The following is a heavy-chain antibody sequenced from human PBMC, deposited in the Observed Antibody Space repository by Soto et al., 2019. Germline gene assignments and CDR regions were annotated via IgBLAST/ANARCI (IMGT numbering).Heavy chain of an antibody. CDR3: AREFYRGWYTEKCFDY. CDR2: ISYDGSNK. Sequence: PGGSLRLSCAASGFTFSSYAMHWVRQAPGKGLEWVAVISYDGSNKYYADSVKGRFTISRDNSKNTLYLQMNSLRAEDTAVYYCAREFYRGWYTEKCFDYSGQGTLVTVSS. J-gene: IGHJ4*02. D-gene: IGHD6-19*01. V-gene: IGHV3-30-3*01. CDR1: GFTFSSYA.